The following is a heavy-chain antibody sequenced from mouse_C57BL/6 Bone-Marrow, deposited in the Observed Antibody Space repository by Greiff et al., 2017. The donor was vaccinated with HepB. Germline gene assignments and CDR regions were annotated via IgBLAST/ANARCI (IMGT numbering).Heavy chain of an antibody. CDR1: GFTFNTYA. V-gene: IGHV10-3*01. D-gene: IGHD2-1*01. CDR3: VRGGGIYYGKKGYWYFDV. CDR2: IRSKSSNYAT. J-gene: IGHJ1*03. Sequence: DVKLVESGGGLVQPKGSLKLSCAASGFTFNTYAMHWVRQAPGKGLEWVARIRSKSSNYATYYADSVKDRFTISRDDSQSMLYLQMNNLKTEDTAMYYCVRGGGIYYGKKGYWYFDVWGTGTTVTVSS.